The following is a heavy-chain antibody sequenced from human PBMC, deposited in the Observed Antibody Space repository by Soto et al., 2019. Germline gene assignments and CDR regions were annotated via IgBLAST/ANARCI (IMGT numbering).Heavy chain of an antibody. CDR3: ARFRGSTAGTPRNWFDP. J-gene: IGHJ5*02. V-gene: IGHV4-30-2*01. D-gene: IGHD6-13*01. Sequence: SETLSLTCAVSGGSISSGGYSWSWIRQPPGKGLEWIGYIYHSGSTYYNPSLKSRVTISVDRSKNQFSLKLSSVTAADTAVYYCARFRGSTAGTPRNWFDPWGQGTLVTVSS. CDR2: IYHSGST. CDR1: GGSISSGGYS.